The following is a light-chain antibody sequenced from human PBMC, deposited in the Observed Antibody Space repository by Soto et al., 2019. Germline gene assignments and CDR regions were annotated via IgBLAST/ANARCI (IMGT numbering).Light chain of an antibody. V-gene: IGKV1-5*03. J-gene: IGKJ1*01. CDR1: GSIYSW. CDR2: KTS. CDR3: QEYNTNSRT. Sequence: IQMTQSPSTLSASVGDTDTITCRASGSIYSWLAWYKQIPGKAPQLLIYKTSTLQGGVPSRFSGSGSGAEYTLTISSLQPDDFATYFCQEYNTNSRTFGQGTRV.